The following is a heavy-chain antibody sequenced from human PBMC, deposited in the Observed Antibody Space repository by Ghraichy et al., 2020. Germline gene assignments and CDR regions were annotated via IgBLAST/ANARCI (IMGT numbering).Heavy chain of an antibody. CDR1: GDSMSSYY. V-gene: IGHV4-59*08. J-gene: IGHJ5*02. CDR3: ARRVTTWFDP. CDR2: IFYSGST. Sequence: ESLNISCTVSGDSMSSYYWSWIRQPPGKGLEWIGYIFYSGSTNYNPSLKSRVTISVVTSKNQFSLKLRSVTAADTAVYYCARRVTTWFDPWGQGTLVTVSS. D-gene: IGHD1-1*01.